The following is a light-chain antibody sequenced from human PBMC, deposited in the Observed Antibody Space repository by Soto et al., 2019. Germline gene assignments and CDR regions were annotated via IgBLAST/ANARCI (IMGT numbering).Light chain of an antibody. J-gene: IGKJ1*01. CDR1: QSISSW. V-gene: IGKV1-5*01. CDR2: DAS. Sequence: DIQMTQSPSSLSASVGDRVTITCRASQSISSWLAWYQQKPGKAPKLLIYDASSLESGVPSRFRGSGSGTEFTLTTSGLQPDDFETYYCQQYNSYSRTFGQGTKVDIK. CDR3: QQYNSYSRT.